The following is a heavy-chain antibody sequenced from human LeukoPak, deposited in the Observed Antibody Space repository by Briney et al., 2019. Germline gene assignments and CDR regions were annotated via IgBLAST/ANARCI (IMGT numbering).Heavy chain of an antibody. J-gene: IGHJ4*02. Sequence: SETLSLTCAVYGGSFSGYYWGWIRQPPGEGLEWIGEINHSGSTNYNPSLKSRVTIAVDTSKNQYSLKLSSVTAADTAVYYCARGDGGYGYWGQGTLVTVSS. CDR2: INHSGST. D-gene: IGHD1-1*01. CDR1: GGSFSGYY. V-gene: IGHV4-34*01. CDR3: ARGDGGYGY.